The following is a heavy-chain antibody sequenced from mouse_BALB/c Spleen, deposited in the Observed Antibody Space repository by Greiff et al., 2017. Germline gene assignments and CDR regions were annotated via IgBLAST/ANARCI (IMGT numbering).Heavy chain of an antibody. D-gene: IGHD2-2*01. CDR3: ARDASTMVSWFAY. Sequence: EVQRVESGGGLVKPGGSLKLSCAASGFTFSSYAMSWVRQSPEKRLEWVAEISSGGSYTYYPDTVTGRFTISRDNAKNTLYLEMSSLRSEDTAMYYCARDASTMVSWFAYWGQGTLVTVSA. V-gene: IGHV5-9-4*01. J-gene: IGHJ3*01. CDR1: GFTFSSYA. CDR2: ISSGGSYT.